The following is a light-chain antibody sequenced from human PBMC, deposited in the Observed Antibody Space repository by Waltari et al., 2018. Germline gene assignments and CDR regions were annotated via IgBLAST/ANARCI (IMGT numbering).Light chain of an antibody. J-gene: IGKJ1*01. CDR3: QQYYDTPWT. CDR2: WAS. CDR1: PSVLSTSTGKSY. V-gene: IGKV4-1*01. Sequence: EIVMAQSPASLAVSLGERATINCGSRPSVLSTSTGKSYLAWYQQKPGQPPKLLIYWASTRESGVPDRFSGSGSGTDFTLTISSLQAEDVAVYYCQQYYDTPWTFGQGTKVEIK.